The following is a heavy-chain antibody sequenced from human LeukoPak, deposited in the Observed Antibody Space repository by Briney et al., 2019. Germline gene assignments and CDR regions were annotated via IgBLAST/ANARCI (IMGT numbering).Heavy chain of an antibody. J-gene: IGHJ4*02. CDR1: GYTFTGYY. D-gene: IGHD2-2*01. CDR3: ARDEVPGATGVDY. Sequence: ASVKVSCKASGYTFTGYYMHWVRQAPGQGLEWMGWINPNSGGTKYAQKFQDRVTVTMTRDTSIATAYMELGRLRSDDTAVYYCARDEVPGATGVDYWGQGTLVTVSS. V-gene: IGHV1-2*02. CDR2: INPNSGGT.